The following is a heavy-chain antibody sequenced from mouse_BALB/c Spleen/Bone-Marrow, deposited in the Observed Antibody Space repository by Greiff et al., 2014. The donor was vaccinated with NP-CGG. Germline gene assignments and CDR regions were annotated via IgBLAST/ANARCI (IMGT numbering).Heavy chain of an antibody. CDR1: GFNIKDTY. D-gene: IGHD2-12*01. CDR3: ARNYSYGKSFAY. CDR2: IDPANGNT. V-gene: IGHV14-3*02. J-gene: IGHJ3*01. Sequence: EVKLMESGAELVKPGASVKLSCTASGFNIKDTYMHWVKQRPEQGLEWIGRIDPANGNTKYDPKFQGKATITADTSSNTAYLQLSSLTSEDTAVYYCARNYSYGKSFAYWGQGTLVTVSA.